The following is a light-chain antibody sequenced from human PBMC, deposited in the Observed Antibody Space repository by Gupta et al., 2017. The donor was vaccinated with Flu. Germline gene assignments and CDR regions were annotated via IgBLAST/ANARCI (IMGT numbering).Light chain of an antibody. Sequence: EIVLTQSPGTLSLSPGERATLSCRASQSVSSSYLAWYQQKPGQAPRLLIYGASSRANGIPDRFSGSGSGTEFTLTISRLEPEDFAASYCQQYCSSPYTFGPGTKLEIK. J-gene: IGKJ2*01. V-gene: IGKV3-20*01. CDR2: GAS. CDR3: QQYCSSPYT. CDR1: QSVSSSY.